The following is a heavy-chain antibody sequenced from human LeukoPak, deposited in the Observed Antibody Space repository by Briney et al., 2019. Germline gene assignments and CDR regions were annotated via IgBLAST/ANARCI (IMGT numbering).Heavy chain of an antibody. V-gene: IGHV3-53*05. J-gene: IGHJ3*02. D-gene: IGHD3-10*01. CDR3: AKGKDLYGALDI. CDR2: IHTDGTK. Sequence: PGGSLRLSCAVSGFTISGNYIKWVRQAPGKGLEWVSVIHTDGTKYYGDSVKGRFTISRDTSKNTLFLQMDSLRAEDTAVYYCAKGKDLYGALDIWGQGTMVTVSS. CDR1: GFTISGNY.